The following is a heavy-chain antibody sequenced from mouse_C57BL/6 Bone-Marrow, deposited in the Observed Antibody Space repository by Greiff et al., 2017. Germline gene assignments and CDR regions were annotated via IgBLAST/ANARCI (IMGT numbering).Heavy chain of an antibody. J-gene: IGHJ3*01. CDR2: IYPGSGST. CDR3: ATTTVVEEAAWFAY. Sequence: QVQLQQSGAELVKPGASVKMSCKASGYTFTSYWITWVKQRPGQGLEWIGDIYPGSGSTNYNAKFKSKAKLTVDTSSSTAYMQLSSLTSEDSAVYYCATTTVVEEAAWFAYWGQGTLVTVSA. D-gene: IGHD1-1*01. CDR1: GYTFTSYW. V-gene: IGHV1-55*01.